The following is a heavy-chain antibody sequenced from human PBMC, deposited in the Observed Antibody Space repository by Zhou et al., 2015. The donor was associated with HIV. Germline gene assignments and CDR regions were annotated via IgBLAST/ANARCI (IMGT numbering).Heavy chain of an antibody. CDR3: SRGELGPSSPVHFDS. V-gene: IGHV3-72*01. CDR1: GFTFHDHA. CDR2: IRTKPYGYST. D-gene: IGHD7-27*01. Sequence: EVQLVESGGGLVQPGRSLRLSCGASGFTFHDHAMHWVRQAPGRGLEWVGRIRTKPYGYSTEYAASVRGRFTISRDDSRNSQNLQMNSLKTEDTAVYYCSRGELGPSSPVHFDSWAREPWSSSRQ. J-gene: IGHJ4*02.